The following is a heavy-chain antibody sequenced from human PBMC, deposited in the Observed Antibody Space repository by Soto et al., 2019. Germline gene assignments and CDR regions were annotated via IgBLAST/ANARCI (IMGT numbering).Heavy chain of an antibody. Sequence: SETLSLTCAVSGGSISSSSYYWDWIRQPPGKGLEWIGTIYYTGTSNYNPSLKSRVTISVDTSKNQFSLNLSSVTAADTAVYYCTRHAIGVVVPAAIRNWGQGSLVTSPQ. CDR1: GGSISSSSYY. CDR3: TRHAIGVVVPAAIRN. CDR2: IYYTGTS. D-gene: IGHD2-15*01. V-gene: IGHV4-39*01. J-gene: IGHJ4*02.